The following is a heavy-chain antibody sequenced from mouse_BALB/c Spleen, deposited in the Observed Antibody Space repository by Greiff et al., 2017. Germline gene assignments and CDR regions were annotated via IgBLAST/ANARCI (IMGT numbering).Heavy chain of an antibody. CDR3: AIPPYGNYVVFDY. J-gene: IGHJ2*01. CDR1: GYSFTSYY. CDR2: IDPFNGGT. D-gene: IGHD2-1*01. Sequence: VQLQQSGPELMKPGASVKISCKASGYSFTSYYMHWVKQSHGKSLEWIGYIDPFNGGTSYNQKFKGKATLTVDKSSSTAYMHLSSLTSEDSAVYYCAIPPYGNYVVFDYWGQGTTLTVSS. V-gene: IGHV1S135*01.